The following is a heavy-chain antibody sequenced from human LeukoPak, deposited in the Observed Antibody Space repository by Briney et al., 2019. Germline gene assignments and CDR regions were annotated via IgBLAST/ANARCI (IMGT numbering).Heavy chain of an antibody. Sequence: GGSLRLSCAASGFTFSSYAMHWVRQAPGKGLEWVAVISYDGSNKYYADSVKGRFTISRDNSKNTLYLQMNSLRAEDTAVYYCASPANAYYDILSGDFQHWGQGTLVTVSS. CDR3: ASPANAYYDILSGDFQH. D-gene: IGHD3-9*01. CDR2: ISYDGSNK. CDR1: GFTFSSYA. J-gene: IGHJ1*01. V-gene: IGHV3-30-3*01.